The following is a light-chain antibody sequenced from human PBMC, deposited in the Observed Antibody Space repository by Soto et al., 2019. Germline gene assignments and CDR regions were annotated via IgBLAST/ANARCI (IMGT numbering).Light chain of an antibody. J-gene: IGLJ1*01. CDR2: EVS. CDR1: SSDVGSYNL. V-gene: IGLV2-23*02. Sequence: QSVLTQPASVSGSPGQSITISCTGTSSDVGSYNLVSWYQQRPGKAPKLIIYEVSKRPSGVSDGFSGSKSGNTASLTIFGLQAEDEADYYCCSYAGTRTYVFGTGTKVTVL. CDR3: CSYAGTRTYV.